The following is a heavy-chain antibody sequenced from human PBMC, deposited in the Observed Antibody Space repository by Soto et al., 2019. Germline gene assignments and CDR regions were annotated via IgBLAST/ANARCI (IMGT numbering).Heavy chain of an antibody. J-gene: IGHJ6*03. V-gene: IGHV4-59*08. CDR2: IYYSGST. Sequence: PSETLSLTCTVSGGSISSYYWSCIRQPPGKGLEWIGYIYYSGSTNYNPSLKSRVTISVDTSKNQFSLKLSSVTAADTAVYYCARLRLYYYMDFWGKGIMVTVSS. D-gene: IGHD3-10*01. CDR1: GGSISSYY. CDR3: ARLRLYYYMDF.